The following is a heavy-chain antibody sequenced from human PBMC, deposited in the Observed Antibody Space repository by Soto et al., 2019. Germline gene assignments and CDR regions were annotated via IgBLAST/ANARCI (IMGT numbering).Heavy chain of an antibody. J-gene: IGHJ4*02. Sequence: QVQLVESGGGVVQPGRSLRLSCAASGFTFSSYGMHWVRQAPGKGLEWVAVIWYDGSNKYYADSVKGRFTISRDNSKNTLYLQMNSLRAEDTAVYYCARDKSPYYHFWSGLDYWGQGTLVTVSS. CDR1: GFTFSSYG. CDR3: ARDKSPYYHFWSGLDY. D-gene: IGHD3-3*01. V-gene: IGHV3-33*01. CDR2: IWYDGSNK.